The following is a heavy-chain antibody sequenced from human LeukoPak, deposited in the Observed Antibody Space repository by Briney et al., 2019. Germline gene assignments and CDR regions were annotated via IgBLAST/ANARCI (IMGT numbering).Heavy chain of an antibody. V-gene: IGHV3-30*18. CDR3: AKEPDSSGWSYYFDY. CDR1: GFTFSSYG. Sequence: GGSLRLSCAASGFTFSSYGMHWVRQAPGKGLEWVAVISYDGGNKYYADSVKGRFTISRDNSKNTLYLQMNSLRAEDTAVYYCAKEPDSSGWSYYFDYWGQGTLVTVSS. J-gene: IGHJ4*02. CDR2: ISYDGGNK. D-gene: IGHD6-19*01.